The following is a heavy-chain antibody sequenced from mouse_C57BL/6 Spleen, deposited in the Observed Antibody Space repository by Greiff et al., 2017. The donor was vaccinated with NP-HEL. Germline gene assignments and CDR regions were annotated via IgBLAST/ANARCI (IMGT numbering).Heavy chain of an antibody. CDR3: ARDRYSNPSYAMDY. J-gene: IGHJ4*01. D-gene: IGHD2-5*01. CDR1: GYAFSSSW. Sequence: QVQLQQSGPELVKPGASVKISCKASGYAFSSSWMNWVKQRPGKGLEWIGRIYPGDGDTNYNGKFKGKATLTADKSSSTAYMQLSSLTSEDSAVYVCARDRYSNPSYAMDYWGQGTSVTVSS. V-gene: IGHV1-82*01. CDR2: IYPGDGDT.